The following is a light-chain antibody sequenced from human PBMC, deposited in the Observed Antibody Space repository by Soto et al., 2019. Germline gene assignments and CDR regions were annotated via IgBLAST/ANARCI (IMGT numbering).Light chain of an antibody. V-gene: IGLV2-14*03. CDR3: YSYTSSSTVL. CDR1: SSDIGGYNY. J-gene: IGLJ2*01. CDR2: DVS. Sequence: QSALTQSASVSGSPGQSITISCTGISSDIGGYNYVSWYQQLPGKAPKLMIYDVSNRRSGVSNRFSGSKSGNTASLTISGLQAEDEADYYCYSYTSSSTVLFGGGTKLTVL.